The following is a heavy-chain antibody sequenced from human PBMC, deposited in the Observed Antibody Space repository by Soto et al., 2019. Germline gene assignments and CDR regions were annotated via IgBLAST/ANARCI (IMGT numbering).Heavy chain of an antibody. D-gene: IGHD3-3*01. Sequence: QITLNESGPTQVKPRQTLTLTCTFSGFSLTTSGVGVGWIRQSPGKAPEWLALIYWDDDKRYSPSLKSRLTITKDTSKNQVVLTMSDLAPADTATYYCAHRVLRTVFGLVTTTAIYFDFWGQGTPVAVS. CDR3: AHRVLRTVFGLVTTTAIYFDF. V-gene: IGHV2-5*02. J-gene: IGHJ4*02. CDR2: IYWDDDK. CDR1: GFSLTTSGVG.